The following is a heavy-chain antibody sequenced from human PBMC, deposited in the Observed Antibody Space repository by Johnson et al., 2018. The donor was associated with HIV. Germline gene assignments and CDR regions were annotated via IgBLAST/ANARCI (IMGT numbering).Heavy chain of an antibody. Sequence: QVQLVESGGGVVQPGRSQRLSCAASGFTFSNFAMHWVRQAPGKGLEGVVVLSSDGSNTYFADSVKGRFTISIDNSKNSLYLQMNSLRAEDTAVYYCARDPGPGSSSHERSWGGFDLWGKGTMVAVSS. CDR3: ARDPGPGSSSHERSWGGFDL. CDR2: LSSDGSNT. V-gene: IGHV3-30*04. D-gene: IGHD6-6*01. J-gene: IGHJ3*01. CDR1: GFTFSNFA.